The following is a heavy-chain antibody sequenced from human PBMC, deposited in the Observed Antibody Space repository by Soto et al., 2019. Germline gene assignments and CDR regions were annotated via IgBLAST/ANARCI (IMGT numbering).Heavy chain of an antibody. D-gene: IGHD3-22*01. Sequence: GASVKVSCKASGYTFTSYGINWVRQAPGRGLEWMGGIIPVFQTAYYTQRFQGRVTITADESTNTAYMELSSLRSEDTAIYYCARGGSGYTWFNEFWGQGTLVTVSS. V-gene: IGHV1-69*13. J-gene: IGHJ4*02. CDR2: IIPVFQTA. CDR3: ARGGSGYTWFNEF. CDR1: GYTFTSYG.